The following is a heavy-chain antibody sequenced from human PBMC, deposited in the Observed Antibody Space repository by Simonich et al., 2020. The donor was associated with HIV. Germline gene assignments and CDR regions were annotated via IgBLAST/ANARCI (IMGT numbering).Heavy chain of an antibody. D-gene: IGHD3-10*01. CDR2: INQSGTT. V-gene: IGHV4-34*01. J-gene: IGHJ1*01. CDR1: GGASSVYF. Sequence: QVQLQQWGAGLLNPSETLFLTCAVYGGASSVYFWTGIRQSPGKGLEWIGQINQSGTTNSTPSLKSRVTISVDTSNNPFLLKVTSVTAAATAVYYCARGADTFWLGDFQHWGQGTLVTVSS. CDR3: ARGADTFWLGDFQH.